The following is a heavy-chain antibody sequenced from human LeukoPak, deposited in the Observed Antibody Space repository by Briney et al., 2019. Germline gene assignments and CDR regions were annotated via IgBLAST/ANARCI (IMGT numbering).Heavy chain of an antibody. V-gene: IGHV3-15*01. CDR1: GFTFSNAW. CDR3: AKDLTTSQFGEGLGYYGMDV. D-gene: IGHD3-10*01. J-gene: IGHJ6*02. CDR2: IKSKTDDGTT. Sequence: GGSLRLSCAASGFTFSNAWMSWVRQAPGKGLEWVGRIKSKTDDGTTDYAAPVKGRFTISRDDSKNTLYLQMNSLRAEDTAVYYCAKDLTTSQFGEGLGYYGMDVWGQGTTVTVSS.